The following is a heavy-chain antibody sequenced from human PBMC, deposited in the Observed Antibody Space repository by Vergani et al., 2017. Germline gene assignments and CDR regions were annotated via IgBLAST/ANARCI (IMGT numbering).Heavy chain of an antibody. V-gene: IGHV1-8*01. CDR2: MNPNSGNT. D-gene: IGHD6-13*01. CDR3: ARWIAAAQTWYFDL. CDR1: GYTFTSYD. Sequence: QVQLVQSGAEVKKPGASVKVSCKASGYTFTSYDINWVRQATGQGLEWMGWMNPNSGNTGYAQKFQGRVTMTRDTSTSTVYMELSSLRSEDTAVYYCARWIAAAQTWYFDLWGRGTLVTVSS. J-gene: IGHJ2*01.